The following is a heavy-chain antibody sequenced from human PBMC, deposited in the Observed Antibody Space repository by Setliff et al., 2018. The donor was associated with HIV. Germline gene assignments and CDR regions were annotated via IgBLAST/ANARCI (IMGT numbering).Heavy chain of an antibody. D-gene: IGHD6-19*01. J-gene: IGHJ3*02. V-gene: IGHV3-20*04. CDR1: GFTFEDYG. CDR3: VRDKWLVPDTFDI. Sequence: GGSLRLSCAVSGFTFEDYGMSWVRQAPGKGLEWVSGINWNGGSTGYVDSVKGRFTISRDNAKNSLYLQMNSLRAEDMALYYCVRDKWLVPDTFDIWGHGTMVTVSS. CDR2: INWNGGST.